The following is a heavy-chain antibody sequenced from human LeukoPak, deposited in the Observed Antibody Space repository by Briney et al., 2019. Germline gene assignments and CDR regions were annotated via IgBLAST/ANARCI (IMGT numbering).Heavy chain of an antibody. Sequence: PGGSLRLSCAASGFTFSSYSMNWVRQAPGKGLEWVSYISSSSSTIYYADSVEGLFTISRDNAKNSLYLQMNSLRAEDTAVYYCARDPAPIVVVVAATENYYYYMDVWGKGTTVSISS. CDR2: ISSSSSTI. CDR3: ARDPAPIVVVVAATENYYYYMDV. D-gene: IGHD2-15*01. V-gene: IGHV3-48*01. CDR1: GFTFSSYS. J-gene: IGHJ6*03.